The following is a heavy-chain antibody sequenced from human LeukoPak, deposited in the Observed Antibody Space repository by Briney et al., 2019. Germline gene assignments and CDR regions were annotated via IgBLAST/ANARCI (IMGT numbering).Heavy chain of an antibody. CDR2: INPSGSST. CDR3: ARDLYGGNSGGTSTKSPGWFDP. CDR1: GYTFTSYY. J-gene: IGHJ5*02. D-gene: IGHD4-23*01. Sequence: GASGKVSCKASGYTFTSYYMHWVRQAPGQGLEWMGIINPSGSSTSYAQKFQGRVTMTRDTSTSTVYMELSSLRSKDTAVYYCARDLYGGNSGGTSTKSPGWFDPWGQGTLVTVSS. V-gene: IGHV1-46*01.